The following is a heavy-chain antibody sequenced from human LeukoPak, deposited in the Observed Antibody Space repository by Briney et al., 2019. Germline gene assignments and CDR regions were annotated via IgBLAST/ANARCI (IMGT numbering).Heavy chain of an antibody. J-gene: IGHJ4*02. CDR2: LSYDGSIK. CDR3: ARGVSTWYRIDY. Sequence: GGSLRLSCVASGFPFSSYSFHWVRQAPGKGLEWVALLSYDGSIKHYADSVKGRFTLSRDNSKSSVYLQMDSLKADDTAVYYCARGVSTWYRIDYWGQGTLVTVSS. D-gene: IGHD6-13*01. CDR1: GFPFSSYS. V-gene: IGHV3-30*01.